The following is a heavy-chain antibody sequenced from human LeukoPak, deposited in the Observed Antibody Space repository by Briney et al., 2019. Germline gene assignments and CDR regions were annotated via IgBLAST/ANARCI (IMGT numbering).Heavy chain of an antibody. V-gene: IGHV1-18*01. CDR1: GYTLTSYG. Sequence: ASVKVSCKASGYTLTSYGISWVRQAPGQGLEWMGWISAYNGNTNYAQKLQGRVTMTTDTSTSTAYMELRSLGSDDTAVYFCARTNDYGDYGIVGDIFDIWGQGTMVTVSS. CDR3: ARTNDYGDYGIVGDIFDI. CDR2: ISAYNGNT. J-gene: IGHJ3*02. D-gene: IGHD4-17*01.